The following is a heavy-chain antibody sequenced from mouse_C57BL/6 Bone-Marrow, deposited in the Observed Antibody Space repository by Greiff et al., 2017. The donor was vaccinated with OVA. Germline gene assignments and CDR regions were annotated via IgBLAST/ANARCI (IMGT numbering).Heavy chain of an antibody. CDR3: ARRDYGNLIDY. V-gene: IGHV5-6*01. D-gene: IGHD2-1*01. Sequence: EVQGVESGGDLVKPGGSLKLSCAASGFTFSSYGMSWVRQTPDKRLEWVATLSSGGSYTYYPDSVKGRFTISRDNAKNTLYLQMSSLKSEDTAMYYCARRDYGNLIDYWGQGTTLTVSS. CDR2: LSSGGSYT. CDR1: GFTFSSYG. J-gene: IGHJ2*01.